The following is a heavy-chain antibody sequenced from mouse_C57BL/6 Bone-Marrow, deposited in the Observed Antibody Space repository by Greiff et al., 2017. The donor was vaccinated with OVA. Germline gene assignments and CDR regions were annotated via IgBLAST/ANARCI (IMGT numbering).Heavy chain of an antibody. CDR3: ARHQLGLDY. V-gene: IGHV5-6*01. J-gene: IGHJ2*01. Sequence: EVKLVESGGDLVKPGGSLKLSCAASGFTFSSYGMSWVRQTPEKRLEWVATISSGGSYNYYPDSVKGRFTISRDNAKNTLYLQMSSLKSEDTAMYYCARHQLGLDYWGQGTTLTVSS. D-gene: IGHD4-1*02. CDR1: GFTFSSYG. CDR2: ISSGGSYN.